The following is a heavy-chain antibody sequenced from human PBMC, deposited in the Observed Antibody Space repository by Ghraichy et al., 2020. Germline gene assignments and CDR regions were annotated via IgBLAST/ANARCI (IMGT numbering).Heavy chain of an antibody. Sequence: ASVKVSCKASGYTFTNYYLHWVRQAPGQGLEWMGIINPSGGSTSYAQKFQGRVTMTRDTSTTTVYMELSSLTSEDTAIYYCARVTGVTEGPFEYWGQGTLVTVSS. J-gene: IGHJ4*02. CDR2: INPSGGST. CDR3: ARVTGVTEGPFEY. CDR1: GYTFTNYY. V-gene: IGHV1-46*01. D-gene: IGHD3-10*01.